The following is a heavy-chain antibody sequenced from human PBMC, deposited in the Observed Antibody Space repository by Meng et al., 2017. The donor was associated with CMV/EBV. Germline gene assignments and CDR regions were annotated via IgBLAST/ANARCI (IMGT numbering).Heavy chain of an antibody. V-gene: IGHV3-23*01. CDR3: ARGAGPNDYGRS. J-gene: IGHJ5*02. Sequence: GGSLRLSCAASGFTFSSYAMNWVSQAPGKGLEWVSAVTDSGGSTYYADSVKGRFTISRDNSKNTLYLQMNSLRAEDSAVYYCARGAGPNDYGRSWGQGMLVTVSS. CDR2: VTDSGGST. CDR1: GFTFSSYA. D-gene: IGHD4-17*01.